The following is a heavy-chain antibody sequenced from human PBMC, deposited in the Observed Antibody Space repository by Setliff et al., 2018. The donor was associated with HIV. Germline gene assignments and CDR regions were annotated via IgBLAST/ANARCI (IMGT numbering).Heavy chain of an antibody. CDR3: ARQGGGSCSGGNCPNWFDP. V-gene: IGHV1-2*02. J-gene: IGHJ5*02. D-gene: IGHD2-15*01. CDR2: INPNRGGT. CDR1: GYTLSEYY. Sequence: ASVKVSCKASGYTLSEYYMHWVRQAPGQGLEWMGWINPNRGGTNYAQKFQGRVTMTRDTSIRKAYMEMSRLLSDDTAVYYCARQGGGSCSGGNCPNWFDPWGQGTLVTVSS.